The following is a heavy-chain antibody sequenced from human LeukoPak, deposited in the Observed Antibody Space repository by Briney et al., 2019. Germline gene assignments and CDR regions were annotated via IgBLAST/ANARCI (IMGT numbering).Heavy chain of an antibody. V-gene: IGHV1-69*13. D-gene: IGHD3-10*01. CDR3: ARGIPYYYGSGRSYYMDV. CDR1: GGTFSSYA. CDR2: TIPIFGTA. J-gene: IGHJ6*03. Sequence: SVKVSCKASGGTFSSYAISWVRQAPGQGLEWMGGTIPIFGTANYAQKFQGRVTITADESTSTAYMELSSLRSEDTAVYYCARGIPYYYGSGRSYYMDVWGKGTTVTVSS.